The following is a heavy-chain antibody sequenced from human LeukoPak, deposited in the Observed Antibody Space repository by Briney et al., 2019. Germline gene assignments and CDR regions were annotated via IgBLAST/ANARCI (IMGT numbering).Heavy chain of an antibody. D-gene: IGHD6-19*01. CDR2: ISWNSGSI. Sequence: GGSLRLSCAASGFTSDDYAMHWVRQAPGKGLEWVSGISWNSGSIGYADSVKGRFTISRDNAKNSLYLQMNSLRAEDTALYYCAKDSGIAVAKTFDYWGQGTLVTVSS. CDR1: GFTSDDYA. J-gene: IGHJ4*02. V-gene: IGHV3-9*02. CDR3: AKDSGIAVAKTFDY.